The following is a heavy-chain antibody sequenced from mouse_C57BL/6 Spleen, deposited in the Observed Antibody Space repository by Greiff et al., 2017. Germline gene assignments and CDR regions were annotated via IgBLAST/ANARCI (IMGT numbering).Heavy chain of an antibody. J-gene: IGHJ4*01. CDR1: GFNIKDYY. CDR2: IDPEDGET. CDR3: SSSPSLYYAMDY. Sequence: EVQLKQSGAELVKPGASVKLSCTASGFNIKDYYMHWVKQRTEQGLEWIGRIDPEDGETKYAPKFQGKAPITADPSSNPAYLQLSSLTSEDTAVYYCSSSPSLYYAMDYWGQGTSVTVSS. V-gene: IGHV14-2*01.